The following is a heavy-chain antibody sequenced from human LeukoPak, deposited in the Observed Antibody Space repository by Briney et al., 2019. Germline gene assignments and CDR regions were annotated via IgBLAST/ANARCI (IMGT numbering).Heavy chain of an antibody. V-gene: IGHV3-21*01. Sequence: GGSLRLSCAASGFTFSSYSMNWVRQAPGKGLEWVSSISSSSSSYIYYADSVKGRFTISRDNAKNSLYLQMNSLRAEDTAVYYCARDGDNWNDGGFDPWGQGTLVTVSS. CDR3: ARDGDNWNDGGFDP. CDR2: ISSSSSSYI. J-gene: IGHJ5*02. D-gene: IGHD1-20*01. CDR1: GFTFSSYS.